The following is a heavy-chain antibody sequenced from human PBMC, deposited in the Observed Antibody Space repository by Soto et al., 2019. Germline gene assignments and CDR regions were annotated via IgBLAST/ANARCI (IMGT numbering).Heavy chain of an antibody. CDR2: ISYDGSNK. D-gene: IGHD6-19*01. CDR1: GFTFSSYG. J-gene: IGHJ4*02. Sequence: QVQLVESGGGVVQPGRSLRLSCAASGFTFSSYGMHWVRQAPGKGLEWVAVISYDGSNKYYADSVKGRFTISRDNSKNTLYLQMNSLRAEDTAVYYCAKDHIRAVALGYYFDYWGQGTLVTVSS. CDR3: AKDHIRAVALGYYFDY. V-gene: IGHV3-30*18.